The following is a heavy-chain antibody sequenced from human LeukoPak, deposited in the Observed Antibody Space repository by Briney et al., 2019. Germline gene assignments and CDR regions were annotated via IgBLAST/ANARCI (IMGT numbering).Heavy chain of an antibody. V-gene: IGHV4-34*01. CDR1: GGSFSGYY. Sequence: SETLSLTCAVYGGSFSGYYWSWIRQPPGKGLEWIGEINHSGSTNYNPSLKSRVTISVDTSKNQFSLKLSSVTAADTAVYYCARGLLSSGYYTDYWGQGTLVTVSS. D-gene: IGHD3-22*01. CDR3: ARGLLSSGYYTDY. CDR2: INHSGST. J-gene: IGHJ4*02.